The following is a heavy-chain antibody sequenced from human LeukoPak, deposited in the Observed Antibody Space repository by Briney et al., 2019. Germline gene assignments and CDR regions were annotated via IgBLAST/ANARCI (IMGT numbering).Heavy chain of an antibody. J-gene: IGHJ4*02. D-gene: IGHD3-10*01. V-gene: IGHV4-30-2*01. CDR2: IYHSGGT. Sequence: PSETLSLTCAVSGGSISSGGYSWSWIRQPPGKGLEWIGYIYHSGGTYYNPSLKSRVTISVDRSKNQFSLKLSSVTAADTAVYYCARGDYGSGSYDYWGQGTLVTVSS. CDR3: ARGDYGSGSYDY. CDR1: GGSISSGGYS.